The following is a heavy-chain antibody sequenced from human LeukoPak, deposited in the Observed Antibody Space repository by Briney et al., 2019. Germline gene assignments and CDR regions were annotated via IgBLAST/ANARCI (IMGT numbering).Heavy chain of an antibody. CDR3: ASQLGDNDAFDI. CDR2: ISGSGGST. Sequence: PGGSLRLSCAASGFTFSSYAMSWVRQAPGKGLEWVSAISGSGGSTYYADSVKGRFTISRDNSKNTLYLQMNSLRAEDTAVYYCASQLGDNDAFDIWGQGTMVTVSS. D-gene: IGHD6-6*01. CDR1: GFTFSSYA. V-gene: IGHV3-23*01. J-gene: IGHJ3*02.